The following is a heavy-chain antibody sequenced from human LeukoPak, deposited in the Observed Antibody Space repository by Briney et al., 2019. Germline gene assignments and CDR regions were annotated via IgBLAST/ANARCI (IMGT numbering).Heavy chain of an antibody. D-gene: IGHD2-2*02. CDR1: GGSISSYY. CDR3: ARVSCSSTSCYKIDY. V-gene: IGHV4-4*07. J-gene: IGHJ4*02. CDR2: IYTSGST. Sequence: SETLSLTCTVSGGSISSYYWSWIRQPSGKGLEWIGRIYTSGSTNYNPSLKSRVTISVDTSKNQFSLKLSSVTAADTAVYYCARVSCSSTSCYKIDYWGQGTLVTVSS.